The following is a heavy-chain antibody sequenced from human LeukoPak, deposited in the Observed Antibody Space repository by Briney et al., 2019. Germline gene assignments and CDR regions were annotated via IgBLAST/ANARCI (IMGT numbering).Heavy chain of an antibody. CDR2: INPSGGST. V-gene: IGHV1-46*01. CDR3: YITIFGYGMDV. J-gene: IGHJ6*02. CDR1: RYTFTSYY. Sequence: GASVKVSCKASRYTFTSYYMHWVRQAPGQGLEWMGIINPSGGSTSYAQKFQGRVTMTRDTSTSTVYMELSSLRSEDTAVYYCYITIFGYGMDVWGQGTTVTVSS. D-gene: IGHD3-3*01.